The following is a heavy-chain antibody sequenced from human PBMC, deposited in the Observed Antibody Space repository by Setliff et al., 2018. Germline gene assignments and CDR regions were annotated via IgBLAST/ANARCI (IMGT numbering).Heavy chain of an antibody. Sequence: SVKVSCKASGGSFNNYPISWVRQAPGHGLEWMGGIIPMFRTGKYAQRFQGRVTITADESTTTAYMELSSVRFEDTAVYYCARDTRDRYDTSGHYLSLDYWGQGTLVTVSS. CDR1: GGSFNNYP. V-gene: IGHV1-69*13. CDR2: IIPMFRTG. D-gene: IGHD3-22*01. CDR3: ARDTRDRYDTSGHYLSLDY. J-gene: IGHJ4*02.